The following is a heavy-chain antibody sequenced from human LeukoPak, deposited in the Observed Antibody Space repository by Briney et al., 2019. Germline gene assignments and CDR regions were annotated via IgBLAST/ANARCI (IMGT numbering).Heavy chain of an antibody. J-gene: IGHJ3*02. CDR3: ARMVVSLYAFDI. V-gene: IGHV4-39*07. CDR2: IYYSGST. Sequence: GSLRLSCAASGFTFSSYEMNWVRQAPGKGLEWIGSIYYSGSTYYNPSLKSRVTISVDTSKNQFSLKLSSVTAADTAVYYCARMVVSLYAFDIWGQGTMVTVSS. CDR1: GFTFSSYE. D-gene: IGHD2-15*01.